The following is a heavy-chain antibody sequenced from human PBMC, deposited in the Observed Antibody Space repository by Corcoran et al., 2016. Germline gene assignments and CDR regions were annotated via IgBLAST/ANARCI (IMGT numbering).Heavy chain of an antibody. V-gene: IGHV1-69*01. CDR3: ASYDYDYCCGIDF. CDR2: IISIFGTA. Sequence: QVQLVQSGAEVKKPGSSVTVSCKASGGTFSSYAISWVRKAPGQGLEWMGGIISIFGTANYAQKFQGRVTITADESTSTAYMVMSSLRSEDTAVYYCASYDYDYCCGIDFWGHGTPVTVSS. D-gene: IGHD3-10*01. J-gene: IGHJ6*02. CDR1: GGTFSSYA.